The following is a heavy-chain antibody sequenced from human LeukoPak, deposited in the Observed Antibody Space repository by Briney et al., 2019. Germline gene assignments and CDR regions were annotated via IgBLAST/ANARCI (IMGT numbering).Heavy chain of an antibody. CDR2: IYYSGST. V-gene: IGHV4-39*07. D-gene: IGHD3-22*01. Sequence: SETLSLTCTVSGGSISGSSYYWGWIRQPPGKGLEWIGSIYYSGSTYYNPSLKSRVTISVDTSKNQFSLKLSSVTAADTAVYYCARWGVVVYNWFDPWGQGTLVTVSS. CDR3: ARWGVVVYNWFDP. J-gene: IGHJ5*02. CDR1: GGSISGSSYY.